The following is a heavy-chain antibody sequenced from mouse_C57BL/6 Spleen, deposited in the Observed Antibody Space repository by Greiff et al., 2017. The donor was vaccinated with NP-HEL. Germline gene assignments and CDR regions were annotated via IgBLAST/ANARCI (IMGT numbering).Heavy chain of an antibody. CDR2: IDPSDSYT. D-gene: IGHD2-3*01. J-gene: IGHJ4*01. Sequence: QVQLQQPGAELVMPGASVKLSCKASGYTFTSYWMHWVKQRPGQGLEWIGEIDPSDSYTNYNQKFKGKSTLTVDKSSSTAYMQLSSLTSEDSAVYYCARRLYDRYAMDYWGQGTSVTVSS. V-gene: IGHV1-69*01. CDR1: GYTFTSYW. CDR3: ARRLYDRYAMDY.